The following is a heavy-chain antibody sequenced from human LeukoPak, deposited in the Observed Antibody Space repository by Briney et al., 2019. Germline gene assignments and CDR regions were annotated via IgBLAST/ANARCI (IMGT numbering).Heavy chain of an antibody. CDR3: ASLNPFSGRRNAFDI. J-gene: IGHJ3*02. CDR2: VNHSGTA. V-gene: IGHV4-34*01. CDR1: GGSFSGYY. D-gene: IGHD1-26*01. Sequence: SGTLSLTCAVHGGSFSGYYWSWIRQPPGQGLEWIGEVNHSGTARYNPSLESRVTISVDTSKSQSSLNVYFVTAADTAVYYCASLNPFSGRRNAFDIRGQGAMVTVSS.